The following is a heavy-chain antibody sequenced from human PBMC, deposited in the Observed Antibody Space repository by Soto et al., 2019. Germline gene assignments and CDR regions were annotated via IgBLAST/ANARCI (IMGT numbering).Heavy chain of an antibody. CDR1: GFTFSSYA. CDR3: AKGSTAAIGRNWFGP. D-gene: IGHD2-2*01. CDR2: ISAAGGVT. J-gene: IGHJ5*02. V-gene: IGHV3-23*01. Sequence: EVQLLESGGGLVQPGGSLRLSCAASGFTFSSYAMSWVRQAPGKGLEWVSVISAAGGVTYYTDSLKGRFTISRDNSKNTLYLQMDGLRAEDTAVYFCAKGSTAAIGRNWFGPWGQGTLVTVSS.